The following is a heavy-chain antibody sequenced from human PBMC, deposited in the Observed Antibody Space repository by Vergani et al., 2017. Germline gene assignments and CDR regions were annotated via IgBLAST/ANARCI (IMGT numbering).Heavy chain of an antibody. V-gene: IGHV3-30*18. J-gene: IGHJ1*01. Sequence: QVQLVESGGGVVQPGRSLRLSCAASGFTFSSYGMHWVRPAPGKGLEWVAVISYDGSNKYYADSVKGRFTISRDNSKNTLYLQMNSLRAEDTAVYYCAKADGSGSYRPFQHWGQGTLVTVSS. CDR2: ISYDGSNK. D-gene: IGHD3-10*01. CDR3: AKADGSGSYRPFQH. CDR1: GFTFSSYG.